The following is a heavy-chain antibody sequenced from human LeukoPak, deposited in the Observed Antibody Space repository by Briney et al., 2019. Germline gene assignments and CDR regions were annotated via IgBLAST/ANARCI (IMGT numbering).Heavy chain of an antibody. CDR1: GGSISSGTYY. Sequence: SETLSLTCTVSGGSISSGTYYWAWIRQPPGKRLEWIGTIYHGGSTYYNPSLKSRVTISVDTSKNQFSLNLTSLTAADTAVYYCARDRKYYYHMDVWGKGTTVTVSS. D-gene: IGHD1-14*01. J-gene: IGHJ6*03. CDR3: ARDRKYYYHMDV. V-gene: IGHV4-39*07. CDR2: IYHGGST.